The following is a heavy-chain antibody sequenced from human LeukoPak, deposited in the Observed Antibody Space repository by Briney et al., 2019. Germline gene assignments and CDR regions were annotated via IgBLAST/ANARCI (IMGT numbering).Heavy chain of an antibody. CDR2: ISSSSSYI. Sequence: GGSLRLSCAASGFNVSSHYMSWVRQAPGKGLEWVSSISSSSSYIYYADSVKGRFTISRDNAKNSLYLQMNSLRAEDTAVYYCARDVGTTGDTAMALFDYWGQGTLVTVSS. V-gene: IGHV3-21*01. CDR1: GFNVSSHY. D-gene: IGHD5-18*01. J-gene: IGHJ4*02. CDR3: ARDVGTTGDTAMALFDY.